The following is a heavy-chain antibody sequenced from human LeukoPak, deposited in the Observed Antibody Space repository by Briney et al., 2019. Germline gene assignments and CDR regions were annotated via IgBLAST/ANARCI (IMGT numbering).Heavy chain of an antibody. V-gene: IGHV3-66*02. Sequence: GGSLRLSCAASGFTVSNNYMSWVRQAPGKGLEWVSVIYSGGSTYYADSVKGRFTISRDNSKNTLYLQMNSLRAEDTAVYYCATSFLDTALFDYWGQGTLVTVSS. CDR1: GFTVSNNY. D-gene: IGHD5-18*01. CDR3: ATSFLDTALFDY. J-gene: IGHJ4*02. CDR2: IYSGGST.